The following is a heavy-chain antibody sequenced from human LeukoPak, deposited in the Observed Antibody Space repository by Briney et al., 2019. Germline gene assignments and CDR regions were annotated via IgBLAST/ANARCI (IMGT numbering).Heavy chain of an antibody. D-gene: IGHD1-1*01. Sequence: GGSLRLSCAASGFTFRTYAMNWVRQAPGSGLEWVSTISGNGGSTYYADSVKGRSTISRDNSRNTLYLQMNSLRAEDTAIYYCATGIYVNNWYRGFLDWGQGTLVPVSS. CDR3: ATGIYVNNWYRGFLD. V-gene: IGHV3-23*01. CDR2: ISGNGGST. CDR1: GFTFRTYA. J-gene: IGHJ4*02.